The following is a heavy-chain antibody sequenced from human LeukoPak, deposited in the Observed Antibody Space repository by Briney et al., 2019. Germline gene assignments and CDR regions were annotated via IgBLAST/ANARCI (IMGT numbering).Heavy chain of an antibody. CDR2: ISSSSSYI. CDR1: GFTFSSYA. Sequence: PGGSLRLSCAASGFTFSSYAMSWVRQAPGKGLEWVSSISSSSSYIYYADSVKGRFTISRDNAKNSLYLQMNSLRAEDTAVYYCARAVGYYDSSVLTYYFDYWGQGTLVTVSS. CDR3: ARAVGYYDSSVLTYYFDY. D-gene: IGHD3-22*01. J-gene: IGHJ4*02. V-gene: IGHV3-21*01.